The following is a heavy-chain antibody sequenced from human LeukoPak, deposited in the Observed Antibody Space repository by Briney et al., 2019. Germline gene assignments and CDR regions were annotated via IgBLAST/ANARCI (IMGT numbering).Heavy chain of an antibody. CDR2: INPNSGGT. J-gene: IGHJ4*02. CDR3: ARDYLARIQLWTQTDEEGTDY. V-gene: IGHV1-2*06. Sequence: GASVKVSCKASGYTFTGYYMHWVRQAPGQGLEWMGRINPNSGGTNYAQKFQGRVTMTRDTSISTAYMELSRLRSVDTAVYYCARDYLARIQLWTQTDEEGTDYWGKGTLVTVSS. D-gene: IGHD5-18*01. CDR1: GYTFTGYY.